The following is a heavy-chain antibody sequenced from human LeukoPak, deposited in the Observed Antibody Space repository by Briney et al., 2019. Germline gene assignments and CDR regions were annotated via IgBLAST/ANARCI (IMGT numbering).Heavy chain of an antibody. CDR2: IYTSGST. Sequence: SETLSLTCTVSGGSISSGSYYWSWIRQPAGKGLEWIGRIYTSGSTNYNPSLKSRVTISVDTSKNQFSLKLSSVTAADTAVYYCAREPWEMYGSGRYYNGDAFDIWGQRTMVTVSS. CDR3: AREPWEMYGSGRYYNGDAFDI. D-gene: IGHD3-10*01. J-gene: IGHJ3*02. CDR1: GGSISSGSYY. V-gene: IGHV4-61*02.